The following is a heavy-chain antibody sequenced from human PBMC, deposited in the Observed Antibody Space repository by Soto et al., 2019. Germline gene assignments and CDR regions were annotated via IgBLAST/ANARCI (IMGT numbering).Heavy chain of an antibody. V-gene: IGHV4-31*03. D-gene: IGHD3-22*01. CDR3: ARDGFPYHYDSSGQEDAFDI. J-gene: IGHJ3*02. CDR2: IYYSGST. CDR1: GGSISSGGYY. Sequence: LSLTCTVSGGSISSGGYYWSWIRQHPGKGLEWIGYIYYSGSTYYNPSLKSRVTISVDTSKNQFSLKLSSVTAADTAVYYCARDGFPYHYDSSGQEDAFDIWGQGTMVTVSS.